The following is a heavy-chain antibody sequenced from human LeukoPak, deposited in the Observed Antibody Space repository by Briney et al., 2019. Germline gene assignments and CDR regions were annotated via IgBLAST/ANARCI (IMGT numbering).Heavy chain of an antibody. V-gene: IGHV3-21*01. CDR1: GSTFSSYS. J-gene: IGHJ4*02. Sequence: PGGSLRLSCAASGSTFSSYSMNWVRQAPGKGLEWVSSISSSSSYIYYADSVKGRFTISRDNAKNSLYLQMNSLRAEDMAVYYCARGTSSGWSYFDYWGQGTLVTVSS. CDR3: ARGTSSGWSYFDY. D-gene: IGHD6-19*01. CDR2: ISSSSSYI.